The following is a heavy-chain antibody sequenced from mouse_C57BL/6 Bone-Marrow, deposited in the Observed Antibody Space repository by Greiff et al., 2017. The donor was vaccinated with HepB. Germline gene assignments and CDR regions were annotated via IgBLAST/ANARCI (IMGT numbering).Heavy chain of an antibody. Sequence: LLESGAELARPGASVKMSCKASGYTFTSYTMHWVKQRPGQGLEWIGYINPSSGYTKYNQKFKDKATLTADKSSSTAYMQLSSLTSEDSAVYYCVYYSWFAYWGQGTLVTVSA. D-gene: IGHD1-1*01. CDR3: VYYSWFAY. J-gene: IGHJ3*01. V-gene: IGHV1-4*01. CDR1: GYTFTSYT. CDR2: INPSSGYT.